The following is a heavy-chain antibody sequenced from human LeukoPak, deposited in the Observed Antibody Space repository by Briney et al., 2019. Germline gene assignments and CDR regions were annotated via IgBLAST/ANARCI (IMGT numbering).Heavy chain of an antibody. CDR3: ARDRGWGIDY. V-gene: IGHV4-59*01. D-gene: IGHD3-16*01. CDR1: GGSISSYY. CDR2: IYYSGRT. Sequence: SETLSLTCTDSGGSISSYYWSWLRRPPGKGVERIGYIYYSGRTNYNPSLTSRVTISVDRTKNKYSQNLSSVTAADTAVYYCARDRGWGIDYWGQGTLVTVSS. J-gene: IGHJ4*02.